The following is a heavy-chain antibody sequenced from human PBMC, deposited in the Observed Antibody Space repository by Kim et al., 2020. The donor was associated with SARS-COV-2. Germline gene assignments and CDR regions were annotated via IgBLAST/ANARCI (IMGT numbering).Heavy chain of an antibody. V-gene: IGHV3-15*01. D-gene: IGHD2-2*01. CDR3: TTPGGTSCYD. CDR1: GFTFSNAW. CDR2: IRSKTDRGTA. J-gene: IGHJ4*02. Sequence: GGSLRLSCEASGFTFSNAWMSWVRQAPGKGLEWVGRIRSKTDRGTANYAAPLKGRFTISRDDSKNTLYLQMNSLKTEDTAVYYCTTPGGTSCYDWGQGTLVTVSS.